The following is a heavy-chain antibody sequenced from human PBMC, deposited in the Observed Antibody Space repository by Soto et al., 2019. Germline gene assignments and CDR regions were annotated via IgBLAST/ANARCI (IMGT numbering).Heavy chain of an antibody. J-gene: IGHJ4*02. CDR3: ARDDEDGSYCDLGY. D-gene: IGHD3-10*01. Sequence: QVQLVESGGGVVQPGRSLRLSCAASGFTFNNDIMHWVRQAPGKGLEWVAMILHDGNNKYYADSVKSRFTISRDNSKSTLYLQMNSLRTEDTAIYYCARDDEDGSYCDLGYWGQGTLVTVSS. V-gene: IGHV3-30-3*01. CDR2: ILHDGNNK. CDR1: GFTFNNDI.